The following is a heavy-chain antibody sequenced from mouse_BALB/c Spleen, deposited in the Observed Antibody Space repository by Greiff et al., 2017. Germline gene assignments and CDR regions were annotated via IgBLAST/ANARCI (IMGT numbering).Heavy chain of an antibody. CDR1: GYTFTSYW. D-gene: IGHD2-2*01. Sequence: QVQLQQSGAELVKPGASVKLSCKASGYTFTSYWMHWVKQRPGQGLEWIGEINPSNGRTNYNEKFKSKATLTVDKSSSTAYMQLSSLTSEDAAVYYCSKGGGLFDYWGQGTTLTVSA. CDR2: INPSNGRT. V-gene: IGHV1S81*02. CDR3: SKGGGLFDY. J-gene: IGHJ2*01.